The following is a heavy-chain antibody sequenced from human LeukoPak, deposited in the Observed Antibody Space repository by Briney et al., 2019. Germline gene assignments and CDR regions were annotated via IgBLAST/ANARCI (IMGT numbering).Heavy chain of an antibody. J-gene: IGHJ4*02. D-gene: IGHD6-19*01. V-gene: IGHV1-46*01. CDR1: GYTFTSYY. CDR3: ARDSLPGAVAGRGPYFDY. Sequence: ASVKVSCKASGYTFTSYYMHWVRQAPGQGLEWMGIINPSGGSTSYAQKFQGRVTMTRDTSTSTVYMELSSLRSEDTAVYYCARDSLPGAVAGRGPYFDYWGQGTLVTVSS. CDR2: INPSGGST.